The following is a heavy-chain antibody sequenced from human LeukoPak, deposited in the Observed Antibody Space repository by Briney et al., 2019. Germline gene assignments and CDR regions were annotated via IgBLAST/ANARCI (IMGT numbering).Heavy chain of an antibody. CDR1: GGTFSSYA. J-gene: IGHJ3*02. CDR2: IIPIFGTA. D-gene: IGHD6-19*01. Sequence: GASVKASCKASGGTFSSYAISWVRQAPGQGLEWMGGIIPIFGTANYAQKFQGRVTITADESTSTAYMELSSLRSEDTAVYYCARDIAVAVHDAFDIWGQGTMVTVSS. V-gene: IGHV1-69*13. CDR3: ARDIAVAVHDAFDI.